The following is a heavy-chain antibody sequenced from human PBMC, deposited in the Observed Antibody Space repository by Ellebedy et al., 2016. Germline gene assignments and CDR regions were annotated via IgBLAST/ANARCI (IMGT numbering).Heavy chain of an antibody. CDR2: ISAYNGNT. CDR3: ARDRMRGDPRSTYYYGMDV. CDR1: GYTFANSG. V-gene: IGHV1-18*01. D-gene: IGHD3-16*01. Sequence: ASVKVSCKASGYTFANSGISWVRQAPGQGLEWMGWISAYNGNTHFAQKVQGRVTLTTDTSTSTASMELRSLRSDDTAIYYCARDRMRGDPRSTYYYGMDVWGQGTTVIVSS. J-gene: IGHJ6*02.